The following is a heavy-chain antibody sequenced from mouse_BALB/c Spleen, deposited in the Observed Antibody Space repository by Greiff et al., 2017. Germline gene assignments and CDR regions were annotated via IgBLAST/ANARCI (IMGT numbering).Heavy chain of an antibody. CDR2: INPSSGYT. Sequence: QVQLQQSGTVLARPGASVKMSCKASGYTFTSYWMHWVKQRPGQGLEWIGYINPSSGYTNYNQKFKDKATLTADKSSSTAYMQLSSLTSEDSAVYYCARSGYGNYDWYFDVWGAGTTVTVSS. J-gene: IGHJ1*01. V-gene: IGHV1-4*01. CDR3: ARSGYGNYDWYFDV. CDR1: GYTFTSYW. D-gene: IGHD2-10*02.